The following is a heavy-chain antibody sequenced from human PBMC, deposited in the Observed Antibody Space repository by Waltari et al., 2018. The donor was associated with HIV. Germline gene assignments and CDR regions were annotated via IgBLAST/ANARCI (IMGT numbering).Heavy chain of an antibody. J-gene: IGHJ6*02. CDR2: INNDGVST. CDR1: GFTFRTYW. CDR3: TRDGGGHPFVGYGMDV. V-gene: IGHV3-74*01. Sequence: EVQLVESGGVLVQPGGSLRLSCAASGFTFRTYWMHWVRQGPGKGVVGVSGINNDGVSTSYADSVKGRFTISRDNAKNTLFLQMNSLRVEDTAVYYCTRDGGGHPFVGYGMDVWGQGTTVTVSS. D-gene: IGHD3-16*01.